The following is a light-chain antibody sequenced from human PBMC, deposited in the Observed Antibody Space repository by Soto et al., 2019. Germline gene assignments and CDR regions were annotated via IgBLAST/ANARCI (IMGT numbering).Light chain of an antibody. CDR2: DAA. CDR1: QSVSRY. J-gene: IGKJ4*02. Sequence: EIVLTQSPATLSLFTGERATLTCRASQSVSRYLDWYQQKPGQATTLLISDAANRATGITARFSGSGSGTDITITVSKIGPEDIAVYYCHTRRDRHLTFSGGTKVE. CDR3: HTRRDRHLT. V-gene: IGKV3-11*01.